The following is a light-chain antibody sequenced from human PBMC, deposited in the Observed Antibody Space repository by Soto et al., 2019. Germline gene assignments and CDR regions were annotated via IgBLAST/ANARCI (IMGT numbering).Light chain of an antibody. CDR1: QSVGSD. CDR3: QQYNWPFT. V-gene: IGKV3-15*01. J-gene: IGKJ4*01. CDR2: DAS. Sequence: DIVMTQSPATLSVSAGERATLSCRASQSVGSDLAWYQQKPGQAPRLLIFDASTKATGVPPRFSGSGSGTEFTLTITSLQSVDFALYYCQQYNWPFTFGGGTKVDI.